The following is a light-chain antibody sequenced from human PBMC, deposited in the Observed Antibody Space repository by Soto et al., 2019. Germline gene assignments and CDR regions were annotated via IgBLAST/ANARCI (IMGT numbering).Light chain of an antibody. CDR3: QQYTQVPRT. V-gene: IGKV1-33*01. Sequence: DIEMTQSPSSLSASVGDRVTITCQASQDISEYLNWYQQKPGKAPKLLIYGASHLETGVPSRFSGGGSGADFTFSINNLQPEDVATYYCQQYTQVPRTFGQGTKVQIK. CDR2: GAS. J-gene: IGKJ2*01. CDR1: QDISEY.